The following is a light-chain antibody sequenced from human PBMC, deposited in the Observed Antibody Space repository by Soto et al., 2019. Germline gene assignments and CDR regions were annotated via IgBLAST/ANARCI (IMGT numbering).Light chain of an antibody. Sequence: DIQMTQSPSSLSASVGDRVTITCRARQSISSYLNWYQQKPGKAPKLLIYAASSLQSGVPSRFSGSGSGTDFTLTISSLQPDDFATYYCQQSYSTPVFGQCTKLEI. CDR2: AAS. J-gene: IGKJ2*01. CDR3: QQSYSTPV. CDR1: QSISSY. V-gene: IGKV1-39*01.